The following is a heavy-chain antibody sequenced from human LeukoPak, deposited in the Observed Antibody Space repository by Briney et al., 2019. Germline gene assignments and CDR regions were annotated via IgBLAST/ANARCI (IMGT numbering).Heavy chain of an antibody. D-gene: IGHD4-17*01. J-gene: IGHJ3*02. V-gene: IGHV3-48*01. Sequence: PGGSLRLSCAASGFTFSAYSMNRFRQAPGRGLEWVSYISSISTTIYYKDSVKGRFTVSRDNAKNSLYLHMTSLRAEDTAVYYCVRNDGDDAFDIWGQGTMVTVSS. CDR2: ISSISTTI. CDR3: VRNDGDDAFDI. CDR1: GFTFSAYS.